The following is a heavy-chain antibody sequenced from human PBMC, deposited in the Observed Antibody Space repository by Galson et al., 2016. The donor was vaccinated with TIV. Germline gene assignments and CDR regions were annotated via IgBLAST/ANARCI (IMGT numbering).Heavy chain of an antibody. J-gene: IGHJ6*03. CDR2: LNWNGGST. CDR3: ARDGVVDASMDYYYYYYLYV. CDR1: GFTFDDYS. Sequence: SLRLSCAASGFTFDDYSMSWVRQAPGKGLEWVSGLNWNGGSTDYADSVQGRFTISRDNAKNSLYLQMNSLRPEDTAMYYCARDGVVDASMDYYYYYYLYVWGKGTTVTVSS. D-gene: IGHD5-18*01. V-gene: IGHV3-20*04.